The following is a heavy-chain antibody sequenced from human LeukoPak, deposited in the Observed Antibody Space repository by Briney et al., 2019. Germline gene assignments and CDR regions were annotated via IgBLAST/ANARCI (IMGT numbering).Heavy chain of an antibody. V-gene: IGHV3-48*02. CDR2: ITSRSSSI. J-gene: IGHJ4*02. D-gene: IGHD3-10*01. CDR3: ARDSRFGKLLIPYFDY. CDR1: GFXFSNYN. Sequence: PGGSLRLSCAASGFXFSNYNINWVRQAPGEGLELVSYITSRSSSIYYADSVKGRFTISRDNAQNSLYLQMNSLRDEDTAVYYCARDSRFGKLLIPYFDYWGQGTLVTVSS.